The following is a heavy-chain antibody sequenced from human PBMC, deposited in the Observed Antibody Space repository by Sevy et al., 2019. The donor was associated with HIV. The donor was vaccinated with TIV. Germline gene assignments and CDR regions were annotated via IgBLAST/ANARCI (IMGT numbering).Heavy chain of an antibody. CDR2: IKNEFDGGAI. CDR3: ITDPAYRGYDEEVINYYFYGMDV. D-gene: IGHD5-12*01. V-gene: IGHV3-15*01. Sequence: GGSLRLSCTASGFTFSSAWMSWVRQAPGKGLEWVGRIKNEFDGGAIDYAAPVKGRFTISSEDSKNAVYLQRNSLKTGDTSVYEGITDPAYRGYDEEVINYYFYGMDVWGQGTTVTVSS. CDR1: GFTFSSAW. J-gene: IGHJ6*02.